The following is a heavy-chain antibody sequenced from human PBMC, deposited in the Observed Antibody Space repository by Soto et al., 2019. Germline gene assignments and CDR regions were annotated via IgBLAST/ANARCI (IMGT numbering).Heavy chain of an antibody. CDR2: ISYDGSNK. V-gene: IGHV3-30-3*01. J-gene: IGHJ6*02. D-gene: IGHD5-18*01. CDR1: GFTFSSYA. CDR3: EREDTAMVISYYYYGMDV. Sequence: QVQLVESGGGVVQPGRSLRLSCAASGFTFSSYAMHWVRQAPGKGLEWVAVISYDGSNKYYADSVKGRFTISRDNTKNSRYLQMNSLRAEDTAVYCCEREDTAMVISYYYYGMDVWGQGTTVTVSS.